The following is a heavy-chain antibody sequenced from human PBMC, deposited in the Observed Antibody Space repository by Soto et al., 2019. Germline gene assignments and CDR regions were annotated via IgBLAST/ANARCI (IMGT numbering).Heavy chain of an antibody. CDR3: AKAPHASDYAGRGFDF. D-gene: IGHD5-12*01. CDR1: GFNFDSYA. V-gene: IGHV3-23*01. CDR2: ISSRGDRV. Sequence: EVQLLESGGGLEQTGGSLRLSCAASGFNFDSYAMGWVRQAPGKGLEWVSAISSRGDRVYYADSVKGRSTISRDNTKNTRFLQMNSLRAEDTAVFYCAKAPHASDYAGRGFDFWGQGTLVTVSS. J-gene: IGHJ4*02.